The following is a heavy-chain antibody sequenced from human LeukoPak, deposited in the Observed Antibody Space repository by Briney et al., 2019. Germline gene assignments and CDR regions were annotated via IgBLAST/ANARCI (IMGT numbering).Heavy chain of an antibody. CDR2: ISSGDWT. CDR3: AKDATASPYFHWFDN. Sequence: PGGSLRLSCAASGFTFSSYAMNWVRQAPGKGLEWVAGISSGDWTFHAESVKGRFTISRDKSKDTLYLQMNSLRAEDTAVYYCAKDATASPYFHWFDNWGQGTQVIVSS. J-gene: IGHJ4*02. V-gene: IGHV3-23*01. D-gene: IGHD3-9*01. CDR1: GFTFSSYA.